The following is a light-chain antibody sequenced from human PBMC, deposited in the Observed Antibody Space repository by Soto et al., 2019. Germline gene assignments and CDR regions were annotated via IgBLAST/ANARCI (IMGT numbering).Light chain of an antibody. J-gene: IGKJ2*01. V-gene: IGKV1-39*01. CDR1: QNINIY. CDR2: SAS. CDR3: QQSSSPPRT. Sequence: DIQMAQSPSSLSASVGDRVTITCRASQNINIYLNLYQQKPGKAPKVLIYSASSLQSGFPSRFSGSGSGTDFTLTISSLQPEDFATYYCQQSSSPPRTFGQGTKLEIK.